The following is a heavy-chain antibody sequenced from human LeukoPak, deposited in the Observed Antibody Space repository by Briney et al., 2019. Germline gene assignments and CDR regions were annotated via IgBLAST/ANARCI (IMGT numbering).Heavy chain of an antibody. J-gene: IGHJ4*02. D-gene: IGHD3-10*01. CDR3: ARVPHAMVRGVIITEFYFDY. CDR2: ISSSSNYI. CDR1: GFIFSDYS. Sequence: PGGSLRLSCAASGFIFSDYSMNWVRQAPGKGLEWVSSISSSSNYIYYADSVKGRFTISRDNAKNSLYLQMNSLRAEDTAVYYCARVPHAMVRGVIITEFYFDYWGQGTLVTVSS. V-gene: IGHV3-21*01.